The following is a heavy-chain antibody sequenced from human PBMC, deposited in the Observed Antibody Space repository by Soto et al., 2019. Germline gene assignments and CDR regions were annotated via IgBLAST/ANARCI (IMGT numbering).Heavy chain of an antibody. Sequence: PGGSLRLSCSASGFTFSSYAMHWVRQAPGKGLEYVSAISSNGGSTYYADSVKGRFTISRDNSKNTLYLQMSSLRAADTAVYYCVKDLLNGTPKRVFDYGGQGTLVTVSS. CDR1: GFTFSSYA. CDR2: ISSNGGST. V-gene: IGHV3-64D*06. J-gene: IGHJ4*02. CDR3: VKDLLNGTPKRVFDY. D-gene: IGHD1-26*01.